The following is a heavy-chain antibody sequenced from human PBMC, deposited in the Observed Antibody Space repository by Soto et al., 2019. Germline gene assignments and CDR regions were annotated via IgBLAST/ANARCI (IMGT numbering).Heavy chain of an antibody. J-gene: IGHJ4*02. CDR1: GFTFSSYS. CDR3: ARDSVVVVAATVGDFDY. V-gene: IGHV3-21*01. D-gene: IGHD2-15*01. CDR2: ISSSSSYI. Sequence: PGGSLRLSCAASGFTFSSYSMNWVRQAPWKGLEWVSSISSSSSYIYYADSVKGRFTISRDNAKNSLYLQMNSLRAEDTAVYYCARDSVVVVAATVGDFDYWGQGTLVTVYS.